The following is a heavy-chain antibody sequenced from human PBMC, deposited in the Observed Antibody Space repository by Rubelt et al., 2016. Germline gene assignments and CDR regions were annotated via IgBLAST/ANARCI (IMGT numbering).Heavy chain of an antibody. CDR3: ARPRIRNYDFWSSYYAFDS. J-gene: IGHJ4*02. D-gene: IGHD3-3*01. CDR2: INHTGST. Sequence: QVQLQQWGAGLLKPSQTLSLTCAVYGGSFSGYYWSWIRQPPGKGLEWIGEINHTGSTNYNPSLKSRVTISIDTSKNQFSLRGSLGNPADTAVYYCARPRIRNYDFWSSYYAFDSWGQGTLVTVSS. CDR1: GGSFSGYY. V-gene: IGHV4-34*02.